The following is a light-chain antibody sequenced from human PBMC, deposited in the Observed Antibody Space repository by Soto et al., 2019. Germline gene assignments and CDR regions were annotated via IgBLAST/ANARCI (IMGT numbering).Light chain of an antibody. J-gene: IGKJ5*01. CDR2: GVS. V-gene: IGKV3-20*01. CDR1: QRLSASD. CDR3: HQYGSSPLIT. Sequence: EIVLTQSPCTLSLSPGQRASLSCRTSQRLSASDIAWYQQKPGQAPRFLIYGVSTRVAGIPDRFSGSGSGTDFTLTISRLEPEDFAVYHCHQYGSSPLITFGQGTRLDI.